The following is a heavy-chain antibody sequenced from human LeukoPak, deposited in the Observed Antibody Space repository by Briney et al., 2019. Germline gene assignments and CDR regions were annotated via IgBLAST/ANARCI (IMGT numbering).Heavy chain of an antibody. CDR1: GGSIRSYY. Sequence: SETLSLTCTVSGGSIRSYYWNWIRQPAGKGLEWIGRIYTSGSTNYNPSLKSRVTMSVDTSKKQFSLKLSSVTAADTAVYYCARDGPYCSGGSCYPNDAFDIWGQGTMVTVSS. J-gene: IGHJ3*02. V-gene: IGHV4-4*07. CDR2: IYTSGST. D-gene: IGHD2-15*01. CDR3: ARDGPYCSGGSCYPNDAFDI.